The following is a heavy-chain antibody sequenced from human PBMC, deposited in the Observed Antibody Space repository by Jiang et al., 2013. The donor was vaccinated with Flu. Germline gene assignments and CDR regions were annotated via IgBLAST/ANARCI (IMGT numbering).Heavy chain of an antibody. V-gene: IGHV4-59*01. CDR2: IYYSGST. D-gene: IGHD2-21*01. Sequence: LTCTVSGGSISSYYWSWIRQPPGKGLEWIGYIYYSGSTNYNPSLKSRVTISVDTSKNQFSLKLSSVTAADTAVYYCARVDIVVGCWYFDLWGRGTLVTVSS. CDR3: ARVDIVVGCWYFDL. J-gene: IGHJ2*01. CDR1: GGSISSYY.